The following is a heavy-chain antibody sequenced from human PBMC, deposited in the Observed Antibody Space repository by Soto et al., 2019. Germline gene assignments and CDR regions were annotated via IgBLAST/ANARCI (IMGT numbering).Heavy chain of an antibody. V-gene: IGHV3-15*01. D-gene: IGHD1-26*01. J-gene: IGHJ6*02. CDR3: STDSGIYGLDI. CDR2: IKSKTDGGTA. Sequence: EVQLVESGGGFVQPGGSLRLSCVASRFSFTNAWMSWVRQAPGKGPEWVGRIKSKTDGGTADYAAPVKGRFTISRDESQNTLYLRMDSLKTEDTALYQGSTDSGIYGLDIWGQGTTVTVSS. CDR1: RFSFTNAW.